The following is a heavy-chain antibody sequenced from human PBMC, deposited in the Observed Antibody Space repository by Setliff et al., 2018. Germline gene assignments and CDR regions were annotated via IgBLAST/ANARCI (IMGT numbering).Heavy chain of an antibody. CDR1: GGSISSGSYY. Sequence: SETLSLTCTVSGGSISSGSYYWSWIRQPAGKGLEWIGRIYTSGSTNYNPSLKSRVTISVDTSKNQFSLKLSSVTAADTAVYYCARDKPEGYNFWSGYLGGGLMDVWGQGTTVNVSS. CDR3: ARDKPEGYNFWSGYLGGGLMDV. CDR2: IYTSGST. J-gene: IGHJ6*02. V-gene: IGHV4-61*02. D-gene: IGHD3-3*01.